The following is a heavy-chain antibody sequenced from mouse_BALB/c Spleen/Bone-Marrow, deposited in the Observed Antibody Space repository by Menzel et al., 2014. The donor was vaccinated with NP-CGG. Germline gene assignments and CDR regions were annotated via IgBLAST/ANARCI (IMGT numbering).Heavy chain of an antibody. CDR1: GFNIKDAY. V-gene: IGHV14-3*02. CDR2: IASANGNT. Sequence: VQLQQSGAELVKPGASVKLSCTASGFNIKDAYMHWVKQRPAQGLEWIGRIASANGNTEYDPKFLDKATITADTSSNTAYLQLSSLTSEDTAVYYCARSPGEVNYWGQGTLVTVSA. D-gene: IGHD1-3*01. J-gene: IGHJ3*01. CDR3: ARSPGEVNY.